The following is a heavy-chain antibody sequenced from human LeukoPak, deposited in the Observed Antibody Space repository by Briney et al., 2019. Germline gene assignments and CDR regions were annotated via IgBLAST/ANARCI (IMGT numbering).Heavy chain of an antibody. J-gene: IGHJ4*02. CDR3: ARDTYGSGSYFDY. D-gene: IGHD3-10*01. CDR2: IYHSGST. Sequence: SETLSLTCAVSGGSISSSNWWSWVRQPPGKGLEWIGEIYHSGSTNYNPSLKSRVTISVVKSKNQFSLKLSSVTAADTAVYYCARDTYGSGSYFDYWGQGTLVTVSS. V-gene: IGHV4-4*02. CDR1: GGSISSSNW.